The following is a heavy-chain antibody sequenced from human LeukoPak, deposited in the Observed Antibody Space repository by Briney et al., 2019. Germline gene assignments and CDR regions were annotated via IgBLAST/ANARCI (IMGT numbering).Heavy chain of an antibody. J-gene: IGHJ4*02. D-gene: IGHD5-12*01. Sequence: PGGSLRLSCAASGFIFSDYYMSWIRQAPGKGLEWVSYISSSGSTMYYTDSVKGRFTISRDNARDSLYLQMNSLRAEDTAVYYCARDPGSGYEEHFDYWGQGTLVTVSS. CDR3: ARDPGSGYEEHFDY. V-gene: IGHV3-11*01. CDR1: GFIFSDYY. CDR2: ISSSGSTM.